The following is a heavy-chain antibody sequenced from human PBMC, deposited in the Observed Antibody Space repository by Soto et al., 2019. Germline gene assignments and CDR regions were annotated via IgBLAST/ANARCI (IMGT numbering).Heavy chain of an antibody. CDR2: IGSGSRGT. CDR3: AAPRVAVPHTRYFDP. Sequence: EAQLLESGGGLVQPGGSLRLSCAASGFAFSNFAMSWVRQAPGKGLEWVSAIGSGSRGTHYAESVEDRFTISRDDSKNILSLQLNSLTAADTAVYYCAAPRVAVPHTRYFDPWGQGTPVTVSP. CDR1: GFAFSNFA. V-gene: IGHV3-23*01. J-gene: IGHJ5*02. D-gene: IGHD6-19*01.